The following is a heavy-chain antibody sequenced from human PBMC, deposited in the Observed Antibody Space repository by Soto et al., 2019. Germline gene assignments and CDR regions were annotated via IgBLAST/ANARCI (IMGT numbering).Heavy chain of an antibody. D-gene: IGHD3-10*01. CDR1: GYSFTTSW. V-gene: IGHV5-51*01. Sequence: GESLKISCKASGYSFTTSWIGWVRQMPGKGLEWMGIIFPSDSDTRYSPSFQGQVTISVDKSISTAYLQWSSLKASDTAMYYCARRPGSWFDPWGQGXLVTVYS. J-gene: IGHJ5*02. CDR3: ARRPGSWFDP. CDR2: IFPSDSDT.